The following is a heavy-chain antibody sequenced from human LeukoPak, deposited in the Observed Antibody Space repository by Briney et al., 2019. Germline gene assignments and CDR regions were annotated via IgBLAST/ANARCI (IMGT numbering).Heavy chain of an antibody. D-gene: IGHD3-10*01. CDR1: GGSISGYY. Sequence: SETLSLTCTVSGGSISGYYWSWIRQPPGKGLECIGYIYYSGSTYYNPSLKSRVTISVDTSKNQFSLKLSSVTAADTAVYYCARLTMVRGVIISGFDPWGQGTLVTVSS. CDR2: IYYSGST. V-gene: IGHV4-59*08. CDR3: ARLTMVRGVIISGFDP. J-gene: IGHJ5*02.